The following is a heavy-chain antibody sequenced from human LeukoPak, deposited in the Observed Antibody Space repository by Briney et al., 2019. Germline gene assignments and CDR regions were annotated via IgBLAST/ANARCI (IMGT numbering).Heavy chain of an antibody. J-gene: IGHJ4*02. CDR3: ARSIHGSVGYFDY. CDR1: GFTFSSYS. D-gene: IGHD3-10*01. V-gene: IGHV3-21*01. Sequence: PGGSLGLSCAASGFTFSSYSMNWVRQAPGKGLEWVSSISTSSSYIHYADSVKGRFTISRDNSKNTLYLQMNSLRAEDTAVYYCARSIHGSVGYFDYWGPGTLVTVSS. CDR2: ISTSSSYI.